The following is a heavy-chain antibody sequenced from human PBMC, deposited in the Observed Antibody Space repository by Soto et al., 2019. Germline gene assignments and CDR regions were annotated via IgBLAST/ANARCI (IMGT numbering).Heavy chain of an antibody. D-gene: IGHD6-6*01. Sequence: PGGSLRLSCAASGFTFSSYAMHWVRQAPGKGLEYVSAISSNGGSTYYANSVKGRFTISRDNSNNTLYLQMGSLRAEDMVLYYCARDRVAARPEMDAFDIWGQGTMVTVSS. CDR2: ISSNGGST. CDR3: ARDRVAARPEMDAFDI. V-gene: IGHV3-64*01. J-gene: IGHJ3*02. CDR1: GFTFSSYA.